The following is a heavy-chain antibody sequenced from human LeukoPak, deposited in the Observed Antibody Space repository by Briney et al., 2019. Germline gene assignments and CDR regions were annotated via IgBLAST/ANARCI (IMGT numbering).Heavy chain of an antibody. D-gene: IGHD3-10*01. J-gene: IGHJ3*02. CDR3: ARRRVLLWFGEKNDDIDI. CDR1: GGSFSGYY. CDR2: INHSGST. V-gene: IGHV4-34*01. Sequence: SETLSLTSAVYGGSFSGYYWSWIRQPPGKGLEWIGEINHSGSTNYNPSLKSRVTISVDTSKNQFSLKLSSVTAADTAVYYCARRRVLLWFGEKNDDIDIWGQGTMVTVSS.